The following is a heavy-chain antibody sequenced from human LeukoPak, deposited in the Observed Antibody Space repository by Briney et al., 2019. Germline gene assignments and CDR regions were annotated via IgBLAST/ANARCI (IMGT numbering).Heavy chain of an antibody. J-gene: IGHJ4*02. CDR3: VKYREYGGNSGVEY. V-gene: IGHV3-21*04. CDR2: ISSTGSYI. Sequence: GGSLRLSCAASGFSLSSYMLNWVRQAPGKGLEWVSTISSTGSYIYYADSVKGRFTISRDNSKNTLFLQMNSLRAEDTAVYYCVKYREYGGNSGVEYWGQGTLVTVSS. CDR1: GFSLSSYM. D-gene: IGHD4-23*01.